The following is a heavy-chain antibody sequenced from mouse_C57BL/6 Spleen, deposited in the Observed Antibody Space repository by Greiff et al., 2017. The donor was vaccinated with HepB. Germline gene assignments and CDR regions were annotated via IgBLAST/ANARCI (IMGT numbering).Heavy chain of an antibody. CDR2: IDPENGDT. CDR1: GFNIKDDY. Sequence: EVQLKESGAELVRPGASVKLSCTASGFNIKDDYMHWVKQRPEQGLEWIGWIDPENGDTEYASKFQGKATITADTSSNTAYLQLSSLTSEDTAVYYCTFYYYGSMFAYWGQGTLVTVSA. CDR3: TFYYYGSMFAY. D-gene: IGHD1-1*01. V-gene: IGHV14-4*01. J-gene: IGHJ3*01.